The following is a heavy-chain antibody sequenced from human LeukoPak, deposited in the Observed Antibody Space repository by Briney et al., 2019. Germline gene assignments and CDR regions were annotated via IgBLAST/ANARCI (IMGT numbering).Heavy chain of an antibody. CDR3: ARERLVRGVMTYYYYGMDV. V-gene: IGHV4-34*01. Sequence: LETLSLTCAVYGGSFSGYYWSWIRQPPGKGLEWIGEINHSGSTNYNPSLKSRVTISVDTSKNQFSLKLSSVTAADTAVYYCARERLVRGVMTYYYYGMDVWGQGTTVTVSS. J-gene: IGHJ6*02. D-gene: IGHD3-10*01. CDR1: GGSFSGYY. CDR2: INHSGST.